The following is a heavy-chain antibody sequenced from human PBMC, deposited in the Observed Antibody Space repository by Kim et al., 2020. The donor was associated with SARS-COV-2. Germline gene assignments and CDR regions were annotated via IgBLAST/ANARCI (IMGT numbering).Heavy chain of an antibody. V-gene: IGHV3-74*01. Sequence: GGSLRLSCAASGFTFSSYWMHWVRQAPGKGLVWVSRINSDGSSTSYADSVKGRFTISRDNAKNTLYLQMNSLRAEDTAVYYCAAFGVVSTHADYWGQGTLVTVSS. D-gene: IGHD3-3*01. CDR1: GFTFSSYW. CDR3: AAFGVVSTHADY. CDR2: INSDGSST. J-gene: IGHJ4*02.